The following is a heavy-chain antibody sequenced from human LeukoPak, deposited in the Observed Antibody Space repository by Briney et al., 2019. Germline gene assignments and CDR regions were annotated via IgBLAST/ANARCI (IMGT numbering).Heavy chain of an antibody. CDR2: INPNSGGT. J-gene: IGHJ5*02. V-gene: IGHV1-2*02. CDR3: ARDKMSTVTSSWFAR. CDR1: GYTFTGYY. D-gene: IGHD4-11*01. Sequence: RASVKVSCKASGYTFTGYYIHWVRQAPGQGLEWMGWINPNSGGTNYAQKFQGRVTMTRDTSISTAYMELSRLRSDDTAVYYCARDKMSTVTSSWFARCGQGTLVTVSS.